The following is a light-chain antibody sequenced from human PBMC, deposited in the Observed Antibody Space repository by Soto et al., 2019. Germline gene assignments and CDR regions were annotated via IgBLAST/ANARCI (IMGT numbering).Light chain of an antibody. V-gene: IGKV1-5*01. J-gene: IGKJ1*01. CDR1: QTISNW. CDR2: DAS. CDR3: QQYNSYPRT. Sequence: DIKMTQSPSTLSASVGDRVTISCRASQTISNWLAWYQQKPGEAPKLLIYDASALPRGVPSRFSGSGSGTKFTLTIASLQPDDFATYYCQQYNSYPRTFGQGTKVDIK.